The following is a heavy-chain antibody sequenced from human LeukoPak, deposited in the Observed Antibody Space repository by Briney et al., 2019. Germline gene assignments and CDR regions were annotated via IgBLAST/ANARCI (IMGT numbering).Heavy chain of an antibody. J-gene: IGHJ4*02. D-gene: IGHD3-22*01. Sequence: ASVKVSCKASGYTFTSYDINWVRQATGQGLEWMGWMNPNSGNTGYAQKFQGRVTMTRNTSISTAYMELSSLRSEDTAVYYCARSAIPLTQWQYYYDGSGYSDYWGQGTLVTVSS. CDR3: ARSAIPLTQWQYYYDGSGYSDY. CDR1: GYTFTSYD. V-gene: IGHV1-8*01. CDR2: MNPNSGNT.